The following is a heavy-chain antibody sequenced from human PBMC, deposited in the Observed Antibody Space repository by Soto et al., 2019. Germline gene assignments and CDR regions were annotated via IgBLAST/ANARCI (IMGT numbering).Heavy chain of an antibody. CDR2: INHSGST. Sequence: SETLSLTCAVYGGSFSGYYWSWIRQPPGKGLEWIGEINHSGSTNYNPSLKSRVTISVDTSKNQFSLKLSSVTAADTAVYYCARGRDCSSTSCYRYYYYGMDVWGQGTTVTVSS. V-gene: IGHV4-34*01. CDR1: GGSFSGYY. D-gene: IGHD2-2*01. J-gene: IGHJ6*02. CDR3: ARGRDCSSTSCYRYYYYGMDV.